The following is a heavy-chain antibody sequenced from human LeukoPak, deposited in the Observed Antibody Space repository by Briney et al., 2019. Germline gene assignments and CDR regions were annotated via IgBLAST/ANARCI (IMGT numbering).Heavy chain of an antibody. V-gene: IGHV4-39*07. Sequence: KPSQTLSLTCTVSGGSISSGDYYWGWIRQPPGKGLEWIGSIYHSGSTYYNPSLKSRVTISVDTSKNQFSLKLSSVTAADTAVYYCARTPSYYAVNYFDYWGQGTLVTVSS. CDR1: GGSISSGDYY. J-gene: IGHJ4*02. CDR3: ARTPSYYAVNYFDY. D-gene: IGHD3-3*01. CDR2: IYHSGST.